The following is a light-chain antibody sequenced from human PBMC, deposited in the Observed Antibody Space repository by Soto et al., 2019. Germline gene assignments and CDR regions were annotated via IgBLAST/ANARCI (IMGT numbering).Light chain of an antibody. J-gene: IGKJ2*01. CDR1: QSVSSSY. CDR3: QQYGSSPYT. CDR2: GAS. Sequence: EIVLTQSPGTLSLSPGERATLSCRAGQSVSSSYLAWYQQKPGQTPRLLIDGASSRAPGIPGRFSGSGSGTDFTLTISRLEPEDFAVYYCQQYGSSPYTFGQGTKLEIK. V-gene: IGKV3-20*01.